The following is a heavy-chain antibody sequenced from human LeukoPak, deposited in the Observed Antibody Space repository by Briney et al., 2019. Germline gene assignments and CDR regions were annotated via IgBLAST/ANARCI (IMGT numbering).Heavy chain of an antibody. J-gene: IGHJ5*02. D-gene: IGHD2-2*01. V-gene: IGHV4-59*01. CDR1: GGSISNYF. Sequence: PSETLSLTCTVSGGSISNYFWTWIRQPPGKGLEWIGYIYYTGSTNYNPSLKSRVAISLDTPKNQFSLKLSSVTAADTAVYYCARDNIVVAANWFDPWGQGTLVTVSS. CDR2: IYYTGST. CDR3: ARDNIVVAANWFDP.